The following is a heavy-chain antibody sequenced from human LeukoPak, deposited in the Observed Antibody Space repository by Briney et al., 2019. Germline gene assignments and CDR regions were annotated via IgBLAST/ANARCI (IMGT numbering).Heavy chain of an antibody. CDR1: GGSISSGSYY. J-gene: IGHJ4*02. D-gene: IGHD3-3*01. CDR3: ARAYDFWSGYYPYFDY. CDR2: IYTSGNT. V-gene: IGHV4-61*02. Sequence: PSETLSLTCTVSGGSISSGSYYWSWIRQPAGKGLEWIGRIYTSGNTNYNPSLKSRVTISVDTSKNQFSLKLSSVTAADTAVYYCARAYDFWSGYYPYFDYWGQGTLVTVSS.